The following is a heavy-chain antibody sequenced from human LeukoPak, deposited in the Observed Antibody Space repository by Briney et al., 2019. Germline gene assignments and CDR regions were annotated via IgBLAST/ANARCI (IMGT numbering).Heavy chain of an antibody. J-gene: IGHJ4*02. D-gene: IGHD4-17*01. CDR1: GGSFSGYY. V-gene: IGHV4-34*09. Sequence: SETLSLTCAVYGGSFSGYYWSWIRQPPGKGLEWIGYIYYSGSTYYNPSLKSRVTISVDMSKNQFSLKLSSVTAADTAVYYCARGISGTVTTLFDYWGQGTLVTVSS. CDR3: ARGISGTVTTLFDY. CDR2: IYYSGST.